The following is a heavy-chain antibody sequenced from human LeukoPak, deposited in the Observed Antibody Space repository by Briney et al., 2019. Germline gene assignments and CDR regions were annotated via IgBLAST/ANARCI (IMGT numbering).Heavy chain of an antibody. V-gene: IGHV4-59*01. J-gene: IGHJ4*02. Sequence: SETLSLTCTVSGGSISSYYWSWIRQPPGKGLEWIGYIYYSGNTNYNPSLKSRVTISVDTSKNQFSLKLRSVTAADTAVYYCARGSGDYARADYWGQGTLVTVSS. CDR3: ARGSGDYARADY. D-gene: IGHD4-17*01. CDR1: GGSISSYY. CDR2: IYYSGNT.